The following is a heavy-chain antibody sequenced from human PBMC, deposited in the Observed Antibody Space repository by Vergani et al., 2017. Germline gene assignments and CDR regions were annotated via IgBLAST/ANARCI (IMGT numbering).Heavy chain of an antibody. V-gene: IGHV1-69*04. D-gene: IGHD3-10*01. J-gene: IGHJ6*03. CDR1: GGTFSSYA. Sequence: QVQLVQSGAEVKKPGSSVKVSCKASGGTFSSYAISWVRQAPGQGLEWMGRIIPILGIANYAQKFQGRVTITADTSTSTAYMELSSLRSEDKAVYYCARPSMVRGVIGYYYMDVGGKGTTVTVSS. CDR3: ARPSMVRGVIGYYYMDV. CDR2: IIPILGIA.